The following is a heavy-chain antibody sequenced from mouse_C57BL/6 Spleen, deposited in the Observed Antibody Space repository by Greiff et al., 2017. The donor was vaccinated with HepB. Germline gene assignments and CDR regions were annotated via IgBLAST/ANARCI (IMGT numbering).Heavy chain of an antibody. D-gene: IGHD1-3*01. Sequence: QVQLQQPGTELVKPGASVKLSCKASGYTFTNYWMHWVKQRPGQGLEWIGNINPSNGGTNYNEKFKSKATLTVDKSSSTAYIQLSSLTSEDSAVYYCAREVLSGLAWFAHWGQGTLVTVSA. CDR3: AREVLSGLAWFAH. CDR1: GYTFTNYW. J-gene: IGHJ3*01. V-gene: IGHV1-53*01. CDR2: INPSNGGT.